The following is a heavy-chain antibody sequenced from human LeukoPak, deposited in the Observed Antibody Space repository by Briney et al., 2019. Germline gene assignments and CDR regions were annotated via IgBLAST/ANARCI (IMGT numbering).Heavy chain of an antibody. CDR2: IKQDGSQK. CDR3: ARLGLPDY. D-gene: IGHD2-21*01. J-gene: IGHJ4*02. CDR1: GFTFSSYW. Sequence: PGGSLGLSCAASGFTFSSYWMSWVRQAPGKGLDWVANIKQDGSQKYYVDSVKDRFTISRDNAENSLYLQMNSLRVEDTAVYYCARLGLPDYWGQGTLVTVSS. V-gene: IGHV3-7*03.